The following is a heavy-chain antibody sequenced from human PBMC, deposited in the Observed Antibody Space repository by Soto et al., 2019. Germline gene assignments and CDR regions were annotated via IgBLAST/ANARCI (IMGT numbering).Heavy chain of an antibody. D-gene: IGHD6-13*01. CDR3: ARAPSVGSSWYSTRGYYYMDV. V-gene: IGHV1-69*02. J-gene: IGHJ6*03. CDR2: IIPILGIA. CDR1: GGTFSSST. Sequence: PVKVSCKASGGTFSSSTISWVRKAPGQRLEWMGRIIPILGIADYAQKFQGRVTITADKSTSTAYMELSSLRSEDTAVYYCARAPSVGSSWYSTRGYYYMDVWGKGTTVTVSS.